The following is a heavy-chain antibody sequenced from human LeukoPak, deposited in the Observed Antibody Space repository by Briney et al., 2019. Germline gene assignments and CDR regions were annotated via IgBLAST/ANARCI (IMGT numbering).Heavy chain of an antibody. CDR3: ARSGVGVGSYGAFDI. D-gene: IGHD1-26*01. CDR1: GYTFTYRY. V-gene: IGHV1-45*02. J-gene: IGHJ3*02. Sequence: GSSVKVSCKASGYTFTYRYLHWVRQAPGQALEWMGWITPFNGNTNYAQEFQDRVTITRDRSMSTAYMELSSLRSEDTAMYYCARSGVGVGSYGAFDIWGQGTMVTVSS. CDR2: ITPFNGNT.